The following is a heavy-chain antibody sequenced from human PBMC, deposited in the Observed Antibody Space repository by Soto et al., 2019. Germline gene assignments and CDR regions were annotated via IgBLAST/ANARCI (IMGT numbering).Heavy chain of an antibody. CDR3: GRAQCPAGAAFMDV. Sequence: SETLSLSCTVSGGSISFYYWSWIRQAPGKGLEWIGYIYDSGSTTYNPSLKSRVSISADTSTKQFSLKLSCVTAADTAVYYCGRAQCPAGAAFMDVWGQGTTVTVSS. CDR1: GGSISFYY. J-gene: IGHJ6*02. CDR2: IYDSGST. D-gene: IGHD2-15*01. V-gene: IGHV4-59*01.